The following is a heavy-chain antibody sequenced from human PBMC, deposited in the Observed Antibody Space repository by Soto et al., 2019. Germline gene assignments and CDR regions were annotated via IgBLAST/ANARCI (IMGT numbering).Heavy chain of an antibody. CDR3: ARSYCSSTSCKGDAFDI. CDR2: IYYSGST. V-gene: IGHV4-31*03. Sequence: QVQLQESGPGLVKPSQTLSRTCTVSGGSISSGGYYWSWILQHPGKGLEWIGYIYYSGSTYYNPSLKSRVTISVDTSKNQFSLKLSSVTAADTAVYYCARSYCSSTSCKGDAFDIWGQGTMVTVSS. D-gene: IGHD2-2*01. CDR1: GGSISSGGYY. J-gene: IGHJ3*02.